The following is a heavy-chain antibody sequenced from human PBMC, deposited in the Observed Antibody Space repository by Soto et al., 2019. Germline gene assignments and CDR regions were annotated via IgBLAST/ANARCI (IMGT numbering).Heavy chain of an antibody. V-gene: IGHV3-23*01. CDR3: AKVPTPLQVHGMDV. D-gene: IGHD2-15*01. Sequence: GGSLRLSCVASGFTFETTSMSWVRQAPGKGLSWVSVISGDGGATFYADSVRGRFAISRDNTRNTLYLQMNTLRAEDTALYYCAKVPTPLQVHGMDVWGQGTTVTVSS. CDR2: ISGDGGAT. J-gene: IGHJ6*02. CDR1: GFTFETTS.